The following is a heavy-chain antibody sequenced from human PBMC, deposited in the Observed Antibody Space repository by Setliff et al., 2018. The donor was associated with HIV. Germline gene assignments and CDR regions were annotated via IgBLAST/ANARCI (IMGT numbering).Heavy chain of an antibody. CDR2: IDYSGSS. CDR3: ARYVGVIRPYYCDH. V-gene: IGHV4-39*01. CDR1: GGSISSSNYY. J-gene: IGHJ4*02. Sequence: PSETLSLTCTVSGGSISSSNYYWGWIRQPPGKELEWIGSIDYSGSSHYNPSLKSRVTISVDTSKNQFSLKLSYVTAADTAVYHCARYVGVIRPYYCDHWGQGTLVTVSS. D-gene: IGHD3-16*02.